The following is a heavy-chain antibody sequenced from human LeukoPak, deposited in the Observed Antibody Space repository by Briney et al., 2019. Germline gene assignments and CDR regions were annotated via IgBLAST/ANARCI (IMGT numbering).Heavy chain of an antibody. J-gene: IGHJ5*02. CDR3: AKAGIYRPNWLDP. CDR2: IHHSGSA. V-gene: IGHV4-4*02. D-gene: IGHD3-16*02. CDR1: GASISSNW. Sequence: PSGTLSLTCAVSGASISSNWWNWVRQPPGKGLEWIGEIHHSGSANYNPSLKSRVTISLDTSENHFSLRLSSVTAADTAVYYCAKAGIYRPNWLDPWGQGTLVTVSS.